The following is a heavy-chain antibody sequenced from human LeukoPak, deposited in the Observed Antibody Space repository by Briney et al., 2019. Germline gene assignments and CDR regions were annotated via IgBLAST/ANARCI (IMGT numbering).Heavy chain of an antibody. V-gene: IGHV3-72*01. CDR1: GFTFSDHY. CDR2: TRNKANSNTT. Sequence: GGSLRLSCAASGFTFSDHYMDWVRQAPGKGLEWVGRTRNKANSNTTEYAASVKGRFTISSDDSKNSLYLQMNSLKTEDTAVYYCARGPDYFDYWGQGTLVTVSS. CDR3: ARGPDYFDY. J-gene: IGHJ4*02.